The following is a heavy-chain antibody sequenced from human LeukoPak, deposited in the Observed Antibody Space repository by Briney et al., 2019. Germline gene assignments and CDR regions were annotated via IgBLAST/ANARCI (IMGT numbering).Heavy chain of an antibody. Sequence: PGGSLRLSCAASGFTFSSYWMHWVRQAPGKGLVWVSHINSDGSRTDYADSVKGRFTISRDNAKNTLYLQMNSLRAEDTAVYYCSGSYSYWGQGTLVTVSS. D-gene: IGHD1-26*01. CDR2: INSDGSRT. CDR3: SGSYSY. V-gene: IGHV3-74*01. J-gene: IGHJ4*02. CDR1: GFTFSSYW.